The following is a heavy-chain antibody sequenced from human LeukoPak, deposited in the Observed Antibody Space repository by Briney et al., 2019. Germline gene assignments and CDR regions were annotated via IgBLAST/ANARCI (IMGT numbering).Heavy chain of an antibody. CDR2: ISYDGSNK. V-gene: IGHV3-30*04. D-gene: IGHD5-12*01. CDR1: GFTFSSYA. Sequence: GGSLRLSCAASGFTFSSYAMHWVRQAPGKGLEWVAVISYDGSNKYYADSVKGRFTISRDNSKNTLYLQMGSLRAEDMAVYYCARDALVATAYYYYYYMDVWGKGTTVTVSS. J-gene: IGHJ6*03. CDR3: ARDALVATAYYYYYYMDV.